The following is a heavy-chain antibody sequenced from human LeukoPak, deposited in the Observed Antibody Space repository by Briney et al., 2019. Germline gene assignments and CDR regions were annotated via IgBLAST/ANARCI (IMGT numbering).Heavy chain of an antibody. CDR2: IYHSGST. CDR1: GGSISSGGYS. V-gene: IGHV4-30-2*01. Sequence: PSQTLSLTCAVSGGSISSGGYSWSWIRQPPGKGLEWIGYIYHSGSTYYNPSLKSRVTIPVDRSKNQFSLKLSSVTAADTAVYYCARTYYDFWSADNWFDPWGQGTLVTVSS. CDR3: ARTYYDFWSADNWFDP. D-gene: IGHD3-3*01. J-gene: IGHJ5*02.